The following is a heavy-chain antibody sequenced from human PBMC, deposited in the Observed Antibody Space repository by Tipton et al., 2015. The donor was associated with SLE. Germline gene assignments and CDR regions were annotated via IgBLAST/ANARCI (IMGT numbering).Heavy chain of an antibody. CDR1: GGSISSYY. D-gene: IGHD3-10*01. V-gene: IGHV4-59*01. J-gene: IGHJ6*03. Sequence: TLSLTCTVSGGSISSYYWSWIRQPPGKGLEWIGYIYYRGSTIYNPSLKSRVTISVDTSKNQFSLKLNSVIAADTAVYYCARGRVVHQWFGYYYMDVWGNGTTVTVSS. CDR2: IYYRGST. CDR3: ARGRVVHQWFGYYYMDV.